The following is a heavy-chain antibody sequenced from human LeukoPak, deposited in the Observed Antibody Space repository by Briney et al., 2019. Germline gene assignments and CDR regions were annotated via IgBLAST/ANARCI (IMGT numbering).Heavy chain of an antibody. J-gene: IGHJ3*02. CDR3: VRGYSGASVYAFDI. CDR1: GFTFSDYY. Sequence: PGGSLRLSCAASGFTFSDYYMSWIRQAPGKGLEWVGRIGNTASSYTTEYAASVKGRFIISRDDSKSSLYLRMNGLETEDTAVYHCVRGYSGASVYAFDIWGQGTMVTVSS. CDR2: IGNTASSYTT. D-gene: IGHD1-26*01. V-gene: IGHV3-72*01.